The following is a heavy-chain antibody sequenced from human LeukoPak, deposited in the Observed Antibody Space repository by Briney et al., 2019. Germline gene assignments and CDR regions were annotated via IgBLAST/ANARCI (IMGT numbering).Heavy chain of an antibody. Sequence: SETLSLTCAVYGGSFSGYYWSWIRQPPGKGLEWIGEIYHSGSTNYNPSLKSRVTISVDTSKNQFSLKLSSVTAADTAVYYCARAGSSYSPLWYWGQGTLVTVSS. D-gene: IGHD5-18*01. J-gene: IGHJ4*02. CDR3: ARAGSSYSPLWY. CDR1: GGSFSGYY. CDR2: IYHSGST. V-gene: IGHV4-34*01.